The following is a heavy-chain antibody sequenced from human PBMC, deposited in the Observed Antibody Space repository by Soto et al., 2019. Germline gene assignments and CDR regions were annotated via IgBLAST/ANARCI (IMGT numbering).Heavy chain of an antibody. J-gene: IGHJ4*02. Sequence: QVQLVESGGGLVKPGGSLRLSCAASGFSFSDHYMSWIRQAPGKGLEWVSCISSSSGYTNYADSVRGRFTIFRDNAKNSLYLQMNSLRAEDTAVYYCAAPAAYDSSGYYPLWGQGTLVTVSS. V-gene: IGHV3-11*05. CDR1: GFSFSDHY. CDR3: AAPAAYDSSGYYPL. D-gene: IGHD3-22*01. CDR2: ISSSSGYT.